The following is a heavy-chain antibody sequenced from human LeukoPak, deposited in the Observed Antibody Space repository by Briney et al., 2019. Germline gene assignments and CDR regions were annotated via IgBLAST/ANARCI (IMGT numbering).Heavy chain of an antibody. D-gene: IGHD3-16*01. J-gene: IGHJ4*02. V-gene: IGHV3-7*01. CDR2: IKQDGSEK. Sequence: GGSLRLSCAASGFTFSDYYMSWIRQAPGKGLEWVANIKQDGSEKYYVDSVKGRFTISRDNAKNSLYLQMNSLRAEDTAVYYCARDHTLVYYDYVWGSYGGPNFDYWGQGTLVTVSS. CDR1: GFTFSDYY. CDR3: ARDHTLVYYDYVWGSYGGPNFDY.